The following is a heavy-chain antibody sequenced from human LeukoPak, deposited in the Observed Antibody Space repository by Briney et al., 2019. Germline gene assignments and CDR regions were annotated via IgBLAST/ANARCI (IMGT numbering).Heavy chain of an antibody. CDR3: ARENFDYGDYVIDY. V-gene: IGHV3-33*08. Sequence: PGGSLRLSCAASGFTFSSYGMHWVRQAPGKGLEWVAVIWYDGSNKYYADSVKGRFTISRDNSKNTLYLQMNSLRAEDTAVYYCARENFDYGDYVIDYWGQGTLVTVSS. CDR1: GFTFSSYG. J-gene: IGHJ4*02. CDR2: IWYDGSNK. D-gene: IGHD4-17*01.